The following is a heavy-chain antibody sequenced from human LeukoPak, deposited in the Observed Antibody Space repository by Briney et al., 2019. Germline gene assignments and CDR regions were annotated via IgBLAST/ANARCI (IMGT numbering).Heavy chain of an antibody. V-gene: IGHV4-34*01. CDR2: INHSGST. CDR3: ANAWACSGGSCFSGRSDAFDI. Sequence: SETLSLTCAVYGGSFSGYYWSWIRQPPGKGLEWIGEINHSGSTNYNPSLKSRVTISVDTSKNQFSLKLSSVTAADTAVYYCANAWACSGGSCFSGRSDAFDIWGQGTMVTVSS. D-gene: IGHD2-15*01. CDR1: GGSFSGYY. J-gene: IGHJ3*02.